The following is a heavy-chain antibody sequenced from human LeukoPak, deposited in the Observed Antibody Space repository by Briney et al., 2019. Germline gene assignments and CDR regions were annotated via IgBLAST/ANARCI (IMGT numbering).Heavy chain of an antibody. D-gene: IGHD2-2*01. CDR1: GFTFSSYW. J-gene: IGHJ4*02. V-gene: IGHV3-7*01. CDR2: IKQDGSEK. Sequence: PGGSLRLSCAASGFTFSSYWMSWVRQAPGKGLEWVANIKQDGSEKYYVDSVKGRFTISRDNAKNSLYLQMNSLRAEDTAVYYCAKAVLIVVVPAAMDYWGQGTLVTVSS. CDR3: AKAVLIVVVPAAMDY.